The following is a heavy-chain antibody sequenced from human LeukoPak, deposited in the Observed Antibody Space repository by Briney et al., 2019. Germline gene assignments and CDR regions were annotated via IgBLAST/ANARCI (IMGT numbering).Heavy chain of an antibody. V-gene: IGHV3-30*03. CDR3: TTKVTRGNSGDDYDD. CDR1: GVTFRSYG. Sequence: GGSLRLSCAASGVTFRSYGTHWVRQAPGKGLEWVALISSDGNDKLYGDSVRGRFTISRDDSKSTLYLQMNSLRGEDTAVYYCTTKVTRGNSGDDYDDWGQGTLVTVSS. CDR2: ISSDGNDK. J-gene: IGHJ4*02. D-gene: IGHD5-12*01.